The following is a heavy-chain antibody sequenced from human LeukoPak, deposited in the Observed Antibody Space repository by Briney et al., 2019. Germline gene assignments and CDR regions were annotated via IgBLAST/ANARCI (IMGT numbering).Heavy chain of an antibody. Sequence: PSETLSLTCTVSGGSISSYYWSWIRQPPGKGLEWIGYIYYSGSTNYNPSLKSRVTISVDTSKNQFSLKLSSVTAADTAVYYCARHAPDYGDRTDYYYYYMDVWGKGTTVTISS. CDR2: IYYSGST. CDR3: ARHAPDYGDRTDYYYYYMDV. D-gene: IGHD4-17*01. J-gene: IGHJ6*03. V-gene: IGHV4-59*08. CDR1: GGSISSYY.